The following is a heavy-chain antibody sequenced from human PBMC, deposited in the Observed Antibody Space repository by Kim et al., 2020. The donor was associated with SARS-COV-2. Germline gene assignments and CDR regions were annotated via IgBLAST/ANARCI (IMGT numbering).Heavy chain of an antibody. CDR1: GGSISSYY. J-gene: IGHJ4*02. D-gene: IGHD1-1*01. CDR3: ARHSGLLEPDY. CDR2: IYYSGST. V-gene: IGHV4-59*08. Sequence: SETLSLTCTVSGGSISSYYWSWIRQPPGKGLEWIGYIYYSGSTNYNPSLKSRVTISVDTSKNQFSLKLSSVTAADTAVYYCARHSGLLEPDYWGQGTLVTVSS.